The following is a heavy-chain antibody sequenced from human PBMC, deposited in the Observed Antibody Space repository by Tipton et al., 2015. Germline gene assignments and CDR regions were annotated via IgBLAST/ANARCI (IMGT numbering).Heavy chain of an antibody. J-gene: IGHJ2*01. CDR1: GGSIRSSSYY. Sequence: TLSLTCTVSGGSIRSSSYYWSWIRQPPGKAPEWIGNVYSSVAINYNPSLRSRATISVYTSKNQFTLQLSSVTAADTAVYYCARDGSYSYDDSGSCCLDLWGRGTLVTVSS. D-gene: IGHD3-22*01. V-gene: IGHV4-61*01. CDR3: ARDGSYSYDDSGSCCLDL. CDR2: VYSSVAI.